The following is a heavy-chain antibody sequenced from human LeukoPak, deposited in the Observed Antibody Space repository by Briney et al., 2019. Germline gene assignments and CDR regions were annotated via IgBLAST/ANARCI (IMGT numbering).Heavy chain of an antibody. Sequence: SETLSLTCAVSGYSISSGYYWGWIRQPPGKGLEWIGSMFYSGGSYYNPSLKSRVTISLDTSKNQFSLRLRSVTAADTAVYYCARVYFDRLLRFDYWGQGALVTVSS. D-gene: IGHD3-9*01. V-gene: IGHV4-38-2*01. CDR1: GYSISSGYY. J-gene: IGHJ4*02. CDR2: MFYSGGS. CDR3: ARVYFDRLLRFDY.